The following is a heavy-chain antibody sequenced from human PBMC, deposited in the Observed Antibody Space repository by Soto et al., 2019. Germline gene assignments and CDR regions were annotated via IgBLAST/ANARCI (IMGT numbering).Heavy chain of an antibody. CDR2: IYYSGST. D-gene: IGHD2-15*01. CDR1: GGSISSGGYY. J-gene: IGHJ3*02. V-gene: IGHV4-31*03. CDR3: AXGMLEVAARIVRVAFDI. Sequence: SETLSLTCTVSGGSISSGGYYWSWIRQHPGKGLEWIGYIYYSGSTYYNPSLKSRVTISVDTSKNQFSLKLSSVTAADTAVYYCAXGMLEVAARIVRVAFDIWGQGTMVTVSS.